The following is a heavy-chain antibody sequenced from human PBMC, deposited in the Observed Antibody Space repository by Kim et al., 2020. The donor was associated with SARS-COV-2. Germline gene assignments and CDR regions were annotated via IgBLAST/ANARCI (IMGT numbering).Heavy chain of an antibody. J-gene: IGHJ4*02. Sequence: IYARNFQGRVTMDRDTSTSTVYMEVNSLRSEDTALYYCARERRGEVDYWGQGTLVTVSS. CDR3: ARERRGEVDY. V-gene: IGHV1-46*01. D-gene: IGHD3-10*01.